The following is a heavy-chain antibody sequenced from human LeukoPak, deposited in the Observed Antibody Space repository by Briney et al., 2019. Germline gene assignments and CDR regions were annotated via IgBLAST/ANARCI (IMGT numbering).Heavy chain of an antibody. CDR1: GFTFSSYV. Sequence: GGSLRLSWAASGFTFSSYVMHWVRQAPGNGLEWVAIILYDGSNEYYADSVKGRFTISRDNAKNSLYLQMNSLRAEDTAVYYCARETHALNYDFWSGYSAYMDVWGKGTTVTVSS. V-gene: IGHV3-30*04. D-gene: IGHD3-3*01. CDR2: ILYDGSNE. CDR3: ARETHALNYDFWSGYSAYMDV. J-gene: IGHJ6*03.